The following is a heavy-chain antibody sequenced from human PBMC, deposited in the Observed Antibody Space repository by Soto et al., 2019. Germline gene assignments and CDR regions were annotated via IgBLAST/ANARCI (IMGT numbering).Heavy chain of an antibody. J-gene: IGHJ4*02. D-gene: IGHD6-13*01. CDR1: GFTFSDYY. Sequence: GGSLRLSCAASGFTFSDYYMSWIRQAPGKGLEWVSYISSSSSYTNYADSVKGRFTISRDNAKNSLYLQMNSLRAEDTAVYYCARVPKGGYSSSLLFDYWGQGTLVTVSS. CDR2: ISSSSSYT. CDR3: ARVPKGGYSSSLLFDY. V-gene: IGHV3-11*06.